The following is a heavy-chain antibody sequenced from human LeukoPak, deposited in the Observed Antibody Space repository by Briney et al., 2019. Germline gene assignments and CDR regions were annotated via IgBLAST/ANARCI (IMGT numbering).Heavy chain of an antibody. Sequence: PGGSLRLSCAASGFTCSDYYMSWIRQAPGKGLEWVSYISSSGSTIYYEDSVKGRFTITRNNAKNSLYLKMNSLRAEDTAVYYCARGSGTNFWSGYYTGFDYWGQGTLVTVSS. CDR1: GFTCSDYY. J-gene: IGHJ4*02. CDR2: ISSSGSTI. CDR3: ARGSGTNFWSGYYTGFDY. V-gene: IGHV3-11*04. D-gene: IGHD3-3*01.